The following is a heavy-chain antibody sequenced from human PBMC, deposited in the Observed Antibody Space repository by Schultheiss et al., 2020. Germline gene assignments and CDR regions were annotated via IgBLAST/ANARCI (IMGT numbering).Heavy chain of an antibody. CDR3: ARGNIVVVVADGYYYGMDV. CDR2: IIPIFGTA. CDR1: GGTFSSYA. J-gene: IGHJ6*02. V-gene: IGHV1-69*13. D-gene: IGHD2-15*01. Sequence: SVKVSCKASGGTFSSYAISWVRQAPGQGLEWMGGIIPIFGTANYAQKFQGRVTITADESTSTAYMELSSLRSEDTAVYYCARGNIVVVVADGYYYGMDVWGQGTTVTGSS.